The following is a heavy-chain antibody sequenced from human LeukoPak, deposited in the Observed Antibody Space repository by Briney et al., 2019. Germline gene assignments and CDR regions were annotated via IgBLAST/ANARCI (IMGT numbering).Heavy chain of an antibody. J-gene: IGHJ4*02. CDR3: ARDVRAVAGHFDY. Sequence: ASVKVSCKASGYTFTGYYMHWVRQAPGQGLEWMGWINPNRGGTNYAQKFQGKVTMTRDTSISTAYMELSRLRSDDTAVYYCARDVRAVAGHFDYWGQGTLVTVSS. D-gene: IGHD6-19*01. V-gene: IGHV1-2*02. CDR2: INPNRGGT. CDR1: GYTFTGYY.